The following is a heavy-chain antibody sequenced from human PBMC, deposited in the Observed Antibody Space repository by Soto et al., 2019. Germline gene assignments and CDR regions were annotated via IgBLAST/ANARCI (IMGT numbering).Heavy chain of an antibody. CDR3: ARDLWGYCGTDCYPLDV. J-gene: IGHJ6*02. CDR1: GGSISSYR. D-gene: IGHD2-21*02. CDR2: MYNTGST. Sequence: PSETLSLTCTVSGGSISSYRWSWIRQPPGKGLEWIGYMYNTGSTVYNPSFKSRVTISVDTSKNQFSLKLNSVTAADTAVYYCARDLWGYCGTDCYPLDVWGQGTTVTVSS. V-gene: IGHV4-59*01.